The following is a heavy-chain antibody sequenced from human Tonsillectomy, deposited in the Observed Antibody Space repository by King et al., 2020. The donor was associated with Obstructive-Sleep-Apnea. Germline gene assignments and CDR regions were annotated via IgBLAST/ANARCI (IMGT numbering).Heavy chain of an antibody. CDR1: GFSLSNARMG. Sequence: TLKESGPVLVKPTETLTLTCTVSGFSLSNARMGVSGIRQPPGKALELLAHIFSNDEKTYRTSLKRRLTISKDTSKSQVVLTMTNMDPVDTATYYCARMVETSAAFDPWGQGTLVTVSS. J-gene: IGHJ5*02. CDR2: IFSNDEK. CDR3: ARMVETSAAFDP. D-gene: IGHD2-21*02. V-gene: IGHV2-26*01.